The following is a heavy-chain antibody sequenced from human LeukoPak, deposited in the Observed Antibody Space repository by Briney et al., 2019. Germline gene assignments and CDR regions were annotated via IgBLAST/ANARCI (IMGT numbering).Heavy chain of an antibody. CDR3: AVYCSGGSCLRN. Sequence: GGSLRLSCAASGFTFSSYWMSWVRQAPGKGLEWVANINQDGSEKYYVDSVKGRFTISRDNAKNSVYLQMNSLRADDTAVYYCAVYCSGGSCLRNWGQGTLVTVSS. J-gene: IGHJ4*02. CDR1: GFTFSSYW. V-gene: IGHV3-7*05. D-gene: IGHD2-15*01. CDR2: INQDGSEK.